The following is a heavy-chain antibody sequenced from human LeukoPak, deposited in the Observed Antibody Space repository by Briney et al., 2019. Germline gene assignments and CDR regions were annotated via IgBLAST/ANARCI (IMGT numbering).Heavy chain of an antibody. Sequence: GGSLRLSCAASGFTLSSYAMSWVRQAPGKGLEWVSAISGSGGSTYYADSVKGRFTISRDNSKNTLYLQMNSLRAEDTAVYYCAKDIGSDDSSGYYYSLFDYWGQGTLVTVSS. CDR2: ISGSGGST. CDR3: AKDIGSDDSSGYYYSLFDY. J-gene: IGHJ4*02. CDR1: GFTLSSYA. D-gene: IGHD3-22*01. V-gene: IGHV3-23*01.